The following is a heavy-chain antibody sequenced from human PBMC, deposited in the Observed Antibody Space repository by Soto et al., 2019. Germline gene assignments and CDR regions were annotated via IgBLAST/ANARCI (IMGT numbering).Heavy chain of an antibody. CDR3: VREMPVPIRGGYYYYSVLDA. V-gene: IGHV3-74*01. Sequence: PWGSLRLSCAASGFSFDDNWIHCVRQFPLKCRMWVSRLKSDGRDTIYADSVKGRFTVSRDSAKNTLYLQMNSLRVEDTAVYYCVREMPVPIRGGYYYYSVLDAWGQGTTVTVSS. CDR1: GFSFDDNW. CDR2: LKSDGRDT. J-gene: IGHJ6*02. D-gene: IGHD2-2*01.